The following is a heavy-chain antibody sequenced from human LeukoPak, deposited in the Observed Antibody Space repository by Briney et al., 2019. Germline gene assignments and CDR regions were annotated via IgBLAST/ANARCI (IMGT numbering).Heavy chain of an antibody. CDR2: TYYRSKWYN. Sequence: SQTLSLTCAISGDSVSSNSAAWNWIRQSPSRGLEWLGRTYYRSKWYNDYAVSVKSRITINPDTSKNQFSLQLSSVTAADTAVYYCARGPYGDDINWFDPWGQGTLVTVSS. D-gene: IGHD4-17*01. V-gene: IGHV6-1*01. CDR1: GDSVSSNSAA. J-gene: IGHJ5*02. CDR3: ARGPYGDDINWFDP.